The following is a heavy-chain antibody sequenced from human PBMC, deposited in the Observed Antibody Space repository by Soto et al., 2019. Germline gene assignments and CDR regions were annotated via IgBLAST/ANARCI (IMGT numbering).Heavy chain of an antibody. CDR1: GGSISRNSYY. CDR3: ARHDWNGVDY. Sequence: QMQLQESGPGLVKPSETLSLTCTVSGGSISRNSYYWAWIRQPPGKGLEWIGSIYYSGSTYYNPSLKSPVTISVEHSKDQFSLQPSSVAAAVTAGYYCARHDWNGVDYWGQGTLVTVSS. D-gene: IGHD1-1*01. J-gene: IGHJ4*02. V-gene: IGHV4-39*01. CDR2: IYYSGST.